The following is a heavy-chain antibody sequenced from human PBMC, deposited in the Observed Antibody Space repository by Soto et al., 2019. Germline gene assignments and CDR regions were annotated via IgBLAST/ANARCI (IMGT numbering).Heavy chain of an antibody. CDR1: GFTFTNYG. D-gene: IGHD6-19*01. V-gene: IGHV3-21*01. CDR3: TREDSIIIPAVADF. CDR2: VSKSDYT. Sequence: GGSLRLSCAVSGFTFTNYGINWVRQAPGKGLEWVSSVSKSDYTYYSDSVKGRFTISRDNAKNSVSLQMNNMRAEDTAVYYCTREDSIIIPAVADFWGQGNLVTVSS. J-gene: IGHJ4*02.